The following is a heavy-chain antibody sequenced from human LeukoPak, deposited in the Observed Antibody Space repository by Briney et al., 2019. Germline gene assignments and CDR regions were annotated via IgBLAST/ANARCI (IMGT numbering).Heavy chain of an antibody. CDR2: ISYDGSNK. D-gene: IGHD1-26*01. Sequence: GRSLSLSCAASGFTFSSYAMHWVRQAPGKGLEWVAVISYDGSNKYYADSVKGRFTISRDNSKNTLYLQMNSLRAEDTAVYYCARDLVGATRFDYWGQGTLVTVSS. J-gene: IGHJ4*02. V-gene: IGHV3-30-3*01. CDR1: GFTFSSYA. CDR3: ARDLVGATRFDY.